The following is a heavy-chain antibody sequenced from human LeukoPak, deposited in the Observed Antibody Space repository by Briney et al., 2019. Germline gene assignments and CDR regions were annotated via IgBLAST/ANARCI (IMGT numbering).Heavy chain of an antibody. CDR3: ARAPSEIGGYSPEYFRH. V-gene: IGHV3-74*01. CDR1: GFSFSSYW. D-gene: IGHD3-22*01. CDR2: IKSDGKT. J-gene: IGHJ1*01. Sequence: PGGSLRLSCAASGFSFSSYWMHWVRQAPGKGLVWVSRIKSDGKTNYADSVKGRFTISRDNAKNTVSLQMNSLRAEDTGVYYRARAPSEIGGYSPEYFRHWGQGTLVTVSS.